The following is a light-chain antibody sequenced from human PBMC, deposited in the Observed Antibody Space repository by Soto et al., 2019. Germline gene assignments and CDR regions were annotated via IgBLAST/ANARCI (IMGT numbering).Light chain of an antibody. J-gene: IGKJ4*01. CDR2: AAS. CDR3: QHSYSSPLT. V-gene: IGKV1-39*01. CDR1: QSITNF. Sequence: DIQMTQSPSSLSASVGDRVTITCRASQSITNFLNWYQQKPGKATQLLIYAASSLQSGVPARFSGGGSGTDFTLTISSLQPEDFATYYCQHSYSSPLTFGGGTKVEIK.